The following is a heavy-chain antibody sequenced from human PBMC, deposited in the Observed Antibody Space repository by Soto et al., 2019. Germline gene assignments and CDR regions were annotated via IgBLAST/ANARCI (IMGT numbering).Heavy chain of an antibody. J-gene: IGHJ3*02. Sequence: PSETLSLTCTFSCGSIISGGYYWSWIRQHPGKGLEWIGYIYYSGSTYYNPSLKSRVTISVDTSKNQFSLKLSSVTAADTAVYYCATEGDSEAFDIWGQGTMVTVSS. CDR2: IYYSGST. V-gene: IGHV4-31*03. CDR3: ATEGDSEAFDI. CDR1: CGSIISGGYY.